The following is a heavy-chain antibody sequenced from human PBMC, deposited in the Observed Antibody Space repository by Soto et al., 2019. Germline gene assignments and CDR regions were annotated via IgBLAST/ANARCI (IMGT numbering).Heavy chain of an antibody. Sequence: QITLKESSPSLEKPTQTLTLTCSFSGFSLSTSAVAVAWIRQPPGKALEWLALIFGDDDKRYSPSLRSRLTITKDTSKNQVVLTMTNMDPVDTATYYCAHPETRHIGPFEYWGQGTLVTVSS. V-gene: IGHV2-5*02. CDR3: AHPETRHIGPFEY. J-gene: IGHJ4*02. D-gene: IGHD2-21*01. CDR1: GFSLSTSAVA. CDR2: IFGDDDK.